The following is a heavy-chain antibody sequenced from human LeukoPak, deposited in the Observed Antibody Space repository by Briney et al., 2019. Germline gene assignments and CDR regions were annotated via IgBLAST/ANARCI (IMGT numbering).Heavy chain of an antibody. Sequence: SETLSLTCAVSGGSISSGGYSWSWIRQPPGKGLEWIGYIYHSGSTYYNPSLKSRVTISVDRSKNQFSLKLSSVTAADTAVYYCAREALNSSYSGAGMDVWGQGTTVTVSS. V-gene: IGHV4-30-2*01. J-gene: IGHJ6*02. CDR2: IYHSGST. CDR3: AREALNSSYSGAGMDV. CDR1: GGSISSGGYS. D-gene: IGHD5-12*01.